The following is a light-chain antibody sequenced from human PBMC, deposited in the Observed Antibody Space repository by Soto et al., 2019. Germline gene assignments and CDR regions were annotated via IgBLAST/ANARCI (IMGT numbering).Light chain of an antibody. CDR2: DAF. CDR1: ESVDRY. V-gene: IGKV3-11*01. Sequence: EIVLTQSPATLSVSPGESATLSCRASESVDRYVAWYQQKVGQAPRLLIYDAFTRATGVAARFRGSGSATDFTLTISSLEPEDFAVYYCQQRARWPSTFGPGTKVDIK. CDR3: QQRARWPST. J-gene: IGKJ2*02.